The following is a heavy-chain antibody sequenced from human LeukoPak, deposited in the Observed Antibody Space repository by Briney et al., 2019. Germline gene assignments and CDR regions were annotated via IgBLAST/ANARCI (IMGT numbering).Heavy chain of an antibody. CDR2: IYSGGNT. V-gene: IGHV3-53*01. CDR3: ARLKLRAAFDI. J-gene: IGHJ3*02. Sequence: GGSLRLSCTASGFTFGDYGMSWVRQAPGKGLEWVSIIYSGGNTYYADSVKGRFTISRDNSKNTLYLQMNSLRAEDTAVYYCARLKLRAAFDIWGQGTMVTVSS. CDR1: GFTFGDYG.